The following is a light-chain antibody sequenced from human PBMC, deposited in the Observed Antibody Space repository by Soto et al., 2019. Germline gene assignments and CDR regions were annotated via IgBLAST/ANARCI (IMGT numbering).Light chain of an antibody. Sequence: EIVMTQSPATLSVSPGERATLSCRASQSVTSNLAWYQQKPGQAPRLLIYGASTRATGIPARFSGSGSGTESTLTISSLQSEDLAVYYCQQYNYWPPWTFGQGTKVEIK. CDR3: QQYNYWPPWT. J-gene: IGKJ1*01. V-gene: IGKV3-15*01. CDR2: GAS. CDR1: QSVTSN.